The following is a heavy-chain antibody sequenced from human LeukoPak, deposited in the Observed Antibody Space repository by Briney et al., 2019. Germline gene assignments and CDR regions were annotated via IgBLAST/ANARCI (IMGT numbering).Heavy chain of an antibody. V-gene: IGHV1-3*01. Sequence: ASVKVSCKASGYTFTSYAMHWVRQAPGQRLEWMGWINAGNGNTKYSQKFQGRVTITRDTSASTAYMDLSSLRSEDTAVYYCARCWDTAMQCYYGMDVWGQGTTVTVSS. CDR2: INAGNGNT. J-gene: IGHJ6*02. CDR1: GYTFTSYA. D-gene: IGHD5-18*01. CDR3: ARCWDTAMQCYYGMDV.